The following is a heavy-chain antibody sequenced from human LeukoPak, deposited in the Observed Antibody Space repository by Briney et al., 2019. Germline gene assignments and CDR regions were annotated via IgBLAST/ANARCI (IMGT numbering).Heavy chain of an antibody. CDR3: ARDRRITMLRGVIPWAFDI. Sequence: PGGSLRLSCAASGFTFSSYSMNWVRQAPGKGLEWVSYISSSSSTIYYADSVKGRFTISRDNAKNSLYLQMNSLRAEDTAVYYCARDRRITMLRGVIPWAFDIWGQGTMVTVSS. CDR1: GFTFSSYS. J-gene: IGHJ3*02. CDR2: ISSSSSTI. V-gene: IGHV3-48*04. D-gene: IGHD3-10*01.